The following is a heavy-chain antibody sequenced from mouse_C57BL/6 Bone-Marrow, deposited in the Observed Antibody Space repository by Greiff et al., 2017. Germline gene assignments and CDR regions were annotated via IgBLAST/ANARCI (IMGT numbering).Heavy chain of an antibody. CDR1: GYTFTSYW. Sequence: VQLQQPGAELVRPESSVKLSCKASGYTFTSYWMHWVKQRPIQGLEWIGNIDPSDSETHYNQKFKDKATLTVDKSSSTAYMQLSSLTSEDSAVXYCATAYYSNPWYFDYWGQGTTLTVSS. D-gene: IGHD2-5*01. CDR3: ATAYYSNPWYFDY. V-gene: IGHV1-52*01. CDR2: IDPSDSET. J-gene: IGHJ2*01.